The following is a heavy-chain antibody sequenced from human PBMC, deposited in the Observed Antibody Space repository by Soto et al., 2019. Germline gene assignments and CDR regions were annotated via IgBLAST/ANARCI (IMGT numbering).Heavy chain of an antibody. V-gene: IGHV4-59*01. CDR2: IYYSGST. CDR1: GGSISSYY. CDR3: ARGRATRNYYYYMDV. Sequence: SETLSLTCTVSGGSISSYYWSWIRQPPGKGLEWIGYIYYSGSTNYNPSLKSRVTISVDTSKNQFSLKLSSVTAADTAVYYCARGRATRNYYYYMDVWGKGTTVTVSS. J-gene: IGHJ6*03.